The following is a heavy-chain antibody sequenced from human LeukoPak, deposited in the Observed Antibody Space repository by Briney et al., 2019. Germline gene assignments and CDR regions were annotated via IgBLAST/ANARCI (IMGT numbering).Heavy chain of an antibody. D-gene: IGHD3-16*02. J-gene: IGHJ4*02. V-gene: IGHV3-23*01. CDR1: GFTFSNAW. CDR2: ISVSGGST. CDR3: AKDVRSPLPPGIDY. Sequence: GGSLRLSCATSGFTFSNAWMNWVRQAPGKGLEWVSAISVSGGSTYYADSVKGRFTISRDNSKNTLYLQMNSLRAEDTAVYYCAKDVRSPLPPGIDYWGQGTLVTVSS.